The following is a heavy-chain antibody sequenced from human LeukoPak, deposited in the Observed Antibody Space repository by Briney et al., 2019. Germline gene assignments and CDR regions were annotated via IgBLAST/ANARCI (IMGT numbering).Heavy chain of an antibody. V-gene: IGHV4-61*02. D-gene: IGHD1-26*01. Sequence: SQTLSPTCTVSGASVNSGNYYWTWIRQPAGKRLEWIGRIYTSGSTNYNPSLKSRVTISIDASKNQFSLRLNSVTAADTAVYYCTRGGELMNFWGQGTLVTVSS. CDR3: TRGGELMNF. J-gene: IGHJ4*02. CDR2: IYTSGST. CDR1: GASVNSGNYY.